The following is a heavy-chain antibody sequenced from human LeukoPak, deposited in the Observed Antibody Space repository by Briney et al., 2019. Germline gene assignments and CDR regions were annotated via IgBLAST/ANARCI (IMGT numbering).Heavy chain of an antibody. CDR2: ISPDARTI. V-gene: IGHV3-74*01. CDR1: GFTFSRYW. J-gene: IGHJ4*02. Sequence: GGSLRLSCAASGFTFSRYWMHWVRQAPGKGLVWVSHISPDARTITYAAFVKGRFTISRDNAKNTLYLQMNSLRAEDTALYYCVRGQATAWGLDYWGQGTLVTVSS. CDR3: VRGQATAWGLDY. D-gene: IGHD6-13*01.